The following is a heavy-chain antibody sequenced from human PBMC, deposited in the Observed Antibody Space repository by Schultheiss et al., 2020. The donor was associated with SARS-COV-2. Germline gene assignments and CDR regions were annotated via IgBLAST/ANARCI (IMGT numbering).Heavy chain of an antibody. V-gene: IGHV4-59*12. Sequence: SETLSLTCTVSGGSISSYYWSWIRQPPGKGLEWIGYIYYSGSTNYNPSLKSRVTISVDTSKNQFSLKLSSVTAADTAVYYCASSGCSSTSCYDYYYYGMDVWGQGTTVTVSS. J-gene: IGHJ6*02. CDR3: ASSGCSSTSCYDYYYYGMDV. D-gene: IGHD2-2*01. CDR2: IYYSGST. CDR1: GGSISSYY.